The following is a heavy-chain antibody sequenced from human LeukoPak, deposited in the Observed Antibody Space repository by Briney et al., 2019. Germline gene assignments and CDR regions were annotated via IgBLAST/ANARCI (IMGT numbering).Heavy chain of an antibody. Sequence: PSETLSLTCTVSGGSNSSYYWSWIRQPPGKGLEWIGYIYYSGSTNYNPSLKSRVTISVDTSKNQFSLKLSSVTAADTAVYYCARGEGAKQSRGVAAGKWGQRALDTVSS. D-gene: IGHD2-15*01. CDR3: ARGEGAKQSRGVAAGK. CDR2: IYYSGST. J-gene: IGHJ4*02. CDR1: GGSNSSYY. V-gene: IGHV4-59*01.